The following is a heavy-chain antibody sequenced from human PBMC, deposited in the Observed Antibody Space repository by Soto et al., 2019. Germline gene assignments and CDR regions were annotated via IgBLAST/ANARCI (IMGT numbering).Heavy chain of an antibody. J-gene: IGHJ3*02. D-gene: IGHD3-3*01. V-gene: IGHV1-69*13. Sequence: SVKVSCKASGGTFSTYAISWVRQAPGQGLEWMGGVIPIFGTAKYAQKFQGRVTITADESTSTAYMELSSLRSEDTAVYYCAREIFGVIISGGRDAFDIWGQGTMVTVSS. CDR2: VIPIFGTA. CDR3: AREIFGVIISGGRDAFDI. CDR1: GGTFSTYA.